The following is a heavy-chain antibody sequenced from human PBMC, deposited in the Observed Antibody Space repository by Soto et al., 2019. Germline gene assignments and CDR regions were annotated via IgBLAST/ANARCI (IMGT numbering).Heavy chain of an antibody. Sequence: EVQLLESGGGLVQPGGSLRLSCAASDFTFTSYAMSWVRQAPGKGLEWVSDVGSDGGSTYDADSVRCRFTLPRDNSANPASLQMTNLRCQATAVYQCVKDVCGAGTLCPFDNWCQGTLVTVSS. D-gene: IGHD1-1*01. CDR2: VGSDGGST. V-gene: IGHV3-23*01. J-gene: IGHJ4*02. CDR1: DFTFTSYA. CDR3: VKDVCGAGTLCPFDN.